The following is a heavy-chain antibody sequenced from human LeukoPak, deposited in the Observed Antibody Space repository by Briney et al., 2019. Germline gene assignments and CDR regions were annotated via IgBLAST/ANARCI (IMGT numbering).Heavy chain of an antibody. Sequence: PSPTLSLSCIVSGGSISSGDDSWGWIRQPPGKGLEWIGSIFYSGITSYNPSLESRVTISVDTSKSQFTLRLSSLIATDTGVYYCTRRGYGHNSADLDVWGQGTMVTVSS. CDR2: IFYSGIT. CDR1: GGSISSGDDS. CDR3: TRRGYGHNSADLDV. J-gene: IGHJ3*01. V-gene: IGHV4-39*01. D-gene: IGHD4-23*01.